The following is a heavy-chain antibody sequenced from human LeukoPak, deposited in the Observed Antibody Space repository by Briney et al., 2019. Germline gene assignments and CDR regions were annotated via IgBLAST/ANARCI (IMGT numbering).Heavy chain of an antibody. J-gene: IGHJ4*02. CDR2: ISYDGSNK. D-gene: IGHD3-10*01. CDR1: GFTFSSYA. Sequence: GGSLRLSCAASGFTFSSYAMHWVRQAPGKGLEWVAVISYDGSNKYYADSVKGRFTISRDNSRNTLYLQMNSLRAEDTAVYYCARDSRVAYYGSGTQGYWGQGTLVTVSS. V-gene: IGHV3-30-3*01. CDR3: ARDSRVAYYGSGTQGY.